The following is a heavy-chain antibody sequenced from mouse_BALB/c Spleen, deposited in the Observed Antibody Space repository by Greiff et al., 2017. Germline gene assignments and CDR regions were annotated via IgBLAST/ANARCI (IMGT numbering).Heavy chain of an antibody. CDR2: ISSGGGST. CDR3: ARQGGSSYWYFDV. CDR1: GFAFRSYD. J-gene: IGHJ1*01. D-gene: IGHD1-1*01. V-gene: IGHV5-12-1*01. Sequence: EVKLVESGGGLVKPGGSLKLSCAASGFAFRSYDMSWVRQTPEKRLEWVAYISSGGGSTYYPDTVKGRFTISRDNAKNTLYLQMSSLKSEDTAMYYCARQGGSSYWYFDVWGAGTTVTVSS.